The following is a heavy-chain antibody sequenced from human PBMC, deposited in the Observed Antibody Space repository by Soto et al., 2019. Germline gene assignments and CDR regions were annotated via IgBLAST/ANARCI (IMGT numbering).Heavy chain of an antibody. CDR2: IYWDDDE. CDR3: AHSRSYGTILSFDY. CDR1: GFSLSTSGVG. V-gene: IGHV2-5*02. Sequence: QITLKESGPTLEKPTQTLTLTCTFSGFSLSTSGVGVGWIRQPPGKALEWLALIYWDDDERYSPSLKSRLTITKDTSKNQVALIMTNMDPVDTATYYCAHSRSYGTILSFDYWGQGTLVTVSS. J-gene: IGHJ4*02. D-gene: IGHD1-1*01.